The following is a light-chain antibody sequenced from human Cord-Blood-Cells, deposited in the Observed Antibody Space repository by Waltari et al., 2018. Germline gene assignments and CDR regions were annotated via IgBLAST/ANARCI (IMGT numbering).Light chain of an antibody. V-gene: IGLV2-14*01. CDR1: SSDVAGYNF. J-gene: IGLJ2*01. CDR3: SSYTSGSTLL. Sequence: QSPLTQPPSVSVSPGQSITLPCTGTSSDVAGYNFVSWYQQPPGTAPKPLIYDVSNRPSWVSDRFSGSKSGNTASLTISGLQAEDEADYYCSSYTSGSTLLFGGGTKLTVL. CDR2: DVS.